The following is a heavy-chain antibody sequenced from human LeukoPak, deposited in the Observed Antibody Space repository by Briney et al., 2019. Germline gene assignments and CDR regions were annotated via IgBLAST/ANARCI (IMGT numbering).Heavy chain of an antibody. D-gene: IGHD5-18*01. CDR1: DGSISSSSYY. Sequence: SETLSLTCTVSDGSISSSSYYWGWIRQPPGKGLEWIGSIYYSGSTYDNPSLRSRVTISVDTSKNQFSLKLSSVTAADMAVYYCARLGGYSYGYSGAFDIWGQGTMVTVSS. V-gene: IGHV4-39*01. CDR2: IYYSGST. CDR3: ARLGGYSYGYSGAFDI. J-gene: IGHJ3*02.